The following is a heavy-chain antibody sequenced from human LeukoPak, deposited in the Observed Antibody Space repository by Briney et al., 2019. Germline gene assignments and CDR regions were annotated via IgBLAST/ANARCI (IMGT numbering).Heavy chain of an antibody. CDR2: INSDGSST. CDR3: ARTRTTVLRDQDDYYFDY. V-gene: IGHV3-74*01. Sequence: PGGSLRLSCAASGFTFDDYGMSWVRQAPGKGLVWVSRINSDGSSTSYADSVKGRFTISRDNAKNTLYLQMNSLRAEDTAVYYCARTRTTVLRDQDDYYFDYWGQGTLVTVSS. D-gene: IGHD1-1*01. CDR1: GFTFDDYG. J-gene: IGHJ4*02.